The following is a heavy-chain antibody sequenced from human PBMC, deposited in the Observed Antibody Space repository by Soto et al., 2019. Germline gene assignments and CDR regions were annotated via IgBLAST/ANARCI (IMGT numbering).Heavy chain of an antibody. CDR1: GYTFTGYY. D-gene: IGHD2-21*02. J-gene: IGHJ4*02. CDR3: ARAHCGGDCYSGVDY. V-gene: IGHV1-2*04. CDR2: INPNSGGT. Sequence: GASVKVSCKASGYTFTGYYMHWVRQAPGQGLEWMGWINPNSGGTNYAQKFQGWVTMTRDTSFSTAYMELSRLRSDDTALYYCARAHCGGDCYSGVDYWGQGTLVTVSS.